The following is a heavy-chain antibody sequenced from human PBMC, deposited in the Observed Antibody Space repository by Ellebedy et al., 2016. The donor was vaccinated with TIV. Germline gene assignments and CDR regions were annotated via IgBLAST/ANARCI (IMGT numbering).Heavy chain of an antibody. V-gene: IGHV4-30-4*01. CDR1: GGSMISDDHY. CDR3: ARGGGDRPHALDV. CDR2: ISYSATT. D-gene: IGHD3-10*01. Sequence: MPSETLCLTCTVSGGSMISDDHYWSWVRQPPGKGLERIGSISYSATTYYNPSLKHRLTVSIDKSKGQVYLKLASVTAADTAVYYCARGGGDRPHALDVWGQGTMVTVSS. J-gene: IGHJ3*01.